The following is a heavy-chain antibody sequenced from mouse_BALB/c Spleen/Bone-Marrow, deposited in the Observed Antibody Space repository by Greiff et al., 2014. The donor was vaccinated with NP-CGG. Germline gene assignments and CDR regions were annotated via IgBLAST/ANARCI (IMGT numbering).Heavy chain of an antibody. Sequence: VQLQQSGPGLVAPSQGLSITCTVSGFSLTSYGVHWVRQPPGKGLEWLGVIWAGGSTNYNSALMSRLSISKDNSKSQVFLKMNSLQTDDTAMYYCARDGLYGNYAMDYWGQGTSVTVSS. J-gene: IGHJ4*01. D-gene: IGHD2-1*01. CDR1: GFSLTSYG. V-gene: IGHV2-9*02. CDR2: IWAGGST. CDR3: ARDGLYGNYAMDY.